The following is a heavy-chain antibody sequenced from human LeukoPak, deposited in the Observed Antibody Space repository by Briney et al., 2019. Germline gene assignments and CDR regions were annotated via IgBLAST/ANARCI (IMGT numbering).Heavy chain of an antibody. D-gene: IGHD2/OR15-2a*01. CDR3: AKDQFRLSAHHDAFDI. J-gene: IGHJ3*02. CDR2: ISGSGGST. Sequence: PSETLSLTCAVYGGSFSGYYWSWIRQPPGKGLEWVSAISGSGGSTYYADSVKGRFTISRDNSKNTLYLQMNSLRAEDTAVYYCAKDQFRLSAHHDAFDIWGQGTMVTVSS. V-gene: IGHV3-23*01. CDR1: GGSFSGYY.